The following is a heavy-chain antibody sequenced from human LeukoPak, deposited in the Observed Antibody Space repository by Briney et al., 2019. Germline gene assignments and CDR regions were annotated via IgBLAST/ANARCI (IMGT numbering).Heavy chain of an antibody. D-gene: IGHD2-15*01. J-gene: IGHJ4*02. CDR1: GGSISSGGYY. CDR2: IYTSGST. Sequence: PSQTLSLTCTVSGGSISSGGYYWSWIRQPAGKGLEWIGRIYTSGSTNYNPSLKSRVTMSVDTSKNQFSLKLSSVTAADTAVYYCARGPRSGGRYYFDYWGQGTLVTVSS. V-gene: IGHV4-61*02. CDR3: ARGPRSGGRYYFDY.